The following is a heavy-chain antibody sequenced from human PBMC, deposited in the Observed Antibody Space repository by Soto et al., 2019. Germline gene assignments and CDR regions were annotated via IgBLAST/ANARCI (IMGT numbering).Heavy chain of an antibody. CDR1: GGSISSGGYY. D-gene: IGHD2-15*01. J-gene: IGHJ4*02. CDR2: IYYSGST. Sequence: SETLSLTCTVSGGSISSGGYYWSWIRQHPGKGLEWIGYIYYSGSTYYNPSLKSRVTISVDTSKNQFSLKLSSVTAADTAVYYCARICSGGSCPNWGQGALVTVSS. CDR3: ARICSGGSCPN. V-gene: IGHV4-31*03.